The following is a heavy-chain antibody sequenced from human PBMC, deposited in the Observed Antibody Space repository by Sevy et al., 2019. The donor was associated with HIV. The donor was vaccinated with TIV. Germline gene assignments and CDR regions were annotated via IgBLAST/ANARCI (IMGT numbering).Heavy chain of an antibody. CDR2: ISSSSSYI. J-gene: IGHJ6*02. CDR1: GFTFSSYS. V-gene: IGHV3-21*01. Sequence: GESLKISCAASGFTFSSYSMNWVRQAPGKGLEWVSSISSSSSYIYYADSVKGRFTISRDNAKNSLYLHMNSLRAEDTAVYYCARFSQASAYYYYYGMDVWGQGTTVTVSS. CDR3: ARFSQASAYYYYYGMDV. D-gene: IGHD3-3*02.